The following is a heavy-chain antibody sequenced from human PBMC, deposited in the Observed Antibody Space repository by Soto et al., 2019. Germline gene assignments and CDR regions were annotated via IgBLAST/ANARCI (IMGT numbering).Heavy chain of an antibody. J-gene: IGHJ4*02. Sequence: PSETLSLTCAVYGGSFRGYYWSWIRQPPGKGLEWIGEINHSGSTNYNPSLKSRVTISVDTSKNQFSLKLSSVTAADTAVYYCARAYSGSYWGSVNSRLDYWGQGTLVTVSS. V-gene: IGHV4-34*01. CDR1: GGSFRGYY. D-gene: IGHD1-26*01. CDR2: INHSGST. CDR3: ARAYSGSYWGSVNSRLDY.